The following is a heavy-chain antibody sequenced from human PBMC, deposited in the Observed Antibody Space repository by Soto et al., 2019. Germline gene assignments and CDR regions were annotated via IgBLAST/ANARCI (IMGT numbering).Heavy chain of an antibody. Sequence: PSETLSLTCAVYGGSFSGYYWSWIRQPPGKGLELIGEINHSGSTNYNPSLKSRVTISVDTSKNQFSLKLSSVTAADTAVYYCARGKPLSKYCSSTSCYTPRVGFGMDVWGQGTTVTVSS. J-gene: IGHJ6*02. CDR1: GGSFSGYY. V-gene: IGHV4-34*01. CDR3: ARGKPLSKYCSSTSCYTPRVGFGMDV. CDR2: INHSGST. D-gene: IGHD2-2*02.